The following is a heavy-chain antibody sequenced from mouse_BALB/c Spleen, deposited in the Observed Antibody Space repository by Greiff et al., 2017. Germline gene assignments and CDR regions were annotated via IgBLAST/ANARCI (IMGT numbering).Heavy chain of an antibody. CDR3: ARSAGNYGGFAY. CDR1: GYTFTSYW. D-gene: IGHD2-1*01. J-gene: IGHJ3*01. CDR2: IYPGDGDT. Sequence: QVQLKESGAELARPGASVKLSCKASGYTFTSYWMQWVKQRPGQGLEWIGAIYPGDGDTRYTQKFKGKATLTADKSSSTAYMQLSSLASEDSAVYYCARSAGNYGGFAYWGQGTLVTVSA. V-gene: IGHV1-87*01.